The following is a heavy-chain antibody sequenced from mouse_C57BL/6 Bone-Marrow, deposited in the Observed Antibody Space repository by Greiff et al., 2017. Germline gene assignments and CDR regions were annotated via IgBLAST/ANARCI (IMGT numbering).Heavy chain of an antibody. CDR2: IDPETGGT. V-gene: IGHV1-15*01. CDR1: GYTFTDYE. D-gene: IGHD1-1*01. CDR3: TREKGTVVAPYYFDY. J-gene: IGHJ2*01. Sequence: QVQLQQSGAELVRPGASVTLSCKASGYTFTDYEMHWVKQTPVHGLEWIGAIDPETGGTAYNQKFKGKAILTADKSSSTAYMELRSLTSEDSAVYYCTREKGTVVAPYYFDYWGQGTTLTVSS.